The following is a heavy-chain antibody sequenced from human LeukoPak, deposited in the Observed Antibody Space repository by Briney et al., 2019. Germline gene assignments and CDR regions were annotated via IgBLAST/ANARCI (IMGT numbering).Heavy chain of an antibody. D-gene: IGHD4-17*01. CDR1: GGSVSSGSDY. J-gene: IGHJ5*02. CDR2: ISYTGTT. CDR3: ARRMGGDYGHWFDP. Sequence: SSETVSLTCTVSGGSVSSGSDYWSWIRQPPGKGLEWIGYISYTGTTNYNPSLKSRVTMSVNTSKNQFSLKLSSVTAADTAVYSCARRMGGDYGHWFDPWGQGILVTVSS. V-gene: IGHV4-61*01.